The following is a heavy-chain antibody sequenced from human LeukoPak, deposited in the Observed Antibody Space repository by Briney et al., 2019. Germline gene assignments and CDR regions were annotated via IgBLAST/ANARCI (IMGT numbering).Heavy chain of an antibody. CDR2: IYYSGGT. CDR1: GGSISSYY. Sequence: SETLSLTCTVSGGSISSYYWSWIRQPPGKGLEWIGYIYYSGGTNYNPSLKSRVTISVDTSKNQFSLKLSSVTAADTAVYYCARYSYGSFDYWGQGTLVTVSS. J-gene: IGHJ4*02. CDR3: ARYSYGSFDY. D-gene: IGHD5-18*01. V-gene: IGHV4-59*01.